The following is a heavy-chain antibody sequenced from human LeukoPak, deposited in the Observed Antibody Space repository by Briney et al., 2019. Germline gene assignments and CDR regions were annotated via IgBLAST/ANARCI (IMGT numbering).Heavy chain of an antibody. CDR1: GGSFSGYY. CDR2: INHSGST. Sequence: SETLSLTCAVYGGSFSGYYWSWIRQPPGKGLEWIGEINHSGSTNYNPSLKSGVTISVDTSKNQFSLKLSSVTAADTAVYYCASYSGGWYRYFDYWGQGTLVTVSS. D-gene: IGHD6-19*01. CDR3: ASYSGGWYRYFDY. J-gene: IGHJ4*02. V-gene: IGHV4-34*01.